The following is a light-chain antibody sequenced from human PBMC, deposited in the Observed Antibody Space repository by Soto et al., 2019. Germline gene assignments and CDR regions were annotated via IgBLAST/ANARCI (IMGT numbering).Light chain of an antibody. CDR3: QVWESSSDHYV. CDR2: YDN. CDR1: NIGSKS. J-gene: IGLJ1*01. V-gene: IGLV3-21*01. Sequence: SYELTQPPSVSVAPGKTARITCGGNNIGSKSVHWYQQKPGQAPVLVIYYDNDRPSGIPERFSGSNSGNAATLTISRVEAGDEADYYCQVWESSSDHYVFGTGTKLTVL.